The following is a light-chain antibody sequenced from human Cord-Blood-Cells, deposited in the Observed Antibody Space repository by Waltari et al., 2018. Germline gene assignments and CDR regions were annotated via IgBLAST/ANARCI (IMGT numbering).Light chain of an antibody. CDR3: NSRDSSGNL. CDR1: SLRSYY. J-gene: IGLJ2*01. CDR2: GKN. V-gene: IGLV3-19*01. Sequence: SSELTQDPAVSVALGQTVRITCQGDSLRSYYASWYQQKPGQAPVLVIYGKNNRPSGIPDLFSGSSAGNTASWTITGAQAEDEADYYCNSRDSSGNLFGGGTKLTVL.